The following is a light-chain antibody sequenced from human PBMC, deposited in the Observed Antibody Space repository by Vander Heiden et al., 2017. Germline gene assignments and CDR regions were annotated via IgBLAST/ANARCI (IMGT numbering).Light chain of an antibody. CDR1: RSPLHSIGYNY. J-gene: IGKJ4*01. V-gene: IGKV2-28*01. Sequence: DVVMTPSPLSLLVIPGEPASIPCRSSRSPLHSIGYNYLDWYLQKPGQSPQLLIYLGSNRASGVPDRFSGSGSGTDFTLKISRVEAEDVGVYYCKQALQTPLTFGGGTKVEIK. CDR2: LGS. CDR3: KQALQTPLT.